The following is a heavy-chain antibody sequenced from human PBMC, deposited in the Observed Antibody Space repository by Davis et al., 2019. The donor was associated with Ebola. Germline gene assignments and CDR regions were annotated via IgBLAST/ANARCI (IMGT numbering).Heavy chain of an antibody. Sequence: ASVKVSCKASGYTFTSYGISWVRQAPGQGLEWMGWISAYNGNTNYAQKLQGRVTMTTDTSTSTAYMELRSLRSDDTAVYYCARRVELLSPGYSGSYTGSDAFDIWGQGTMVTVSS. CDR3: ARRVELLSPGYSGSYTGSDAFDI. D-gene: IGHD1-26*01. V-gene: IGHV1-18*01. J-gene: IGHJ3*02. CDR2: ISAYNGNT. CDR1: GYTFTSYG.